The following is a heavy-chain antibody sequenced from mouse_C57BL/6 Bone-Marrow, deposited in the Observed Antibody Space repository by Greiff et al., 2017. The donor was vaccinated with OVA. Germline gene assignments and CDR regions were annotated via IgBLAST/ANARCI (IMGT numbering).Heavy chain of an antibody. CDR2: IYPGSGGT. V-gene: IGHV1-55*01. Sequence: QVQLQQPGAELVKPGASVKMSCKASGYTFTSYWITWVKQRPGQGLEWIGDIYPGSGGTNYNEKFKSKATLTVDPSSSTAYMQLSSLTSEDSAVYYCAREGGFYYHWYVEVWGTGTTVTGSS. D-gene: IGHD1-1*01. CDR3: AREGGFYYHWYVEV. CDR1: GYTFTSYW. J-gene: IGHJ1*03.